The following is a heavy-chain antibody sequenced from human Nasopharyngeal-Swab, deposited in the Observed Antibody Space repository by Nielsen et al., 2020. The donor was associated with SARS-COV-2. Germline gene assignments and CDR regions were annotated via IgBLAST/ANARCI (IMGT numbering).Heavy chain of an antibody. CDR3: AKDLAVASPWGY. D-gene: IGHD6-19*01. Sequence: GRSLRLSCAASRFTFSSYAMSWVRHAPGKGLEWVSAISGSGGSTYYADSVKGRFTISRDNSKHTLYLQMNSLRAEDTAVYYCAKDLAVASPWGYWGQGTLVTVSS. CDR1: RFTFSSYA. V-gene: IGHV3-23*01. J-gene: IGHJ4*02. CDR2: ISGSGGST.